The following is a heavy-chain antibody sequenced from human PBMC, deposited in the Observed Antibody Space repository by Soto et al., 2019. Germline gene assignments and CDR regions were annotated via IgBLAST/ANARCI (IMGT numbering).Heavy chain of an antibody. CDR1: GFTFSSYS. Sequence: GGSLRLSCAASGFTFSSYSMNWVRQAPGKGLEWVSSISSSSSYIYYADSVKGRFTISRDNAKNSLYLQMNSLRAEDTAVYYCARVPQQLGYFDYWGQGTLVTVSS. CDR3: ARVPQQLGYFDY. CDR2: ISSSSSYI. J-gene: IGHJ4*02. V-gene: IGHV3-21*01. D-gene: IGHD6-6*01.